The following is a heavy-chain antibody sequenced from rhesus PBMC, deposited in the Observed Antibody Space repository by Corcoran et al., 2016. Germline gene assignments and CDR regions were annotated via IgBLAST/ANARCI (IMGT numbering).Heavy chain of an antibody. D-gene: IGHD1-20*01. Sequence: QLQLQESGPGLVKPSETLSLTCAVSGGSISSNYWSWIRQPPGKGLELFGCISGSSGSGHTTDYNPSLKSRVPISTDPSKNQFSLKLNSVTAADTAVDYCAGDGGVGTTVGYGLDSWGQGVVVTVSS. CDR1: GGSISSNY. V-gene: IGHV4-173*01. CDR3: AGDGGVGTTVGYGLDS. J-gene: IGHJ6*01. CDR2: ISGSSGSGHTT.